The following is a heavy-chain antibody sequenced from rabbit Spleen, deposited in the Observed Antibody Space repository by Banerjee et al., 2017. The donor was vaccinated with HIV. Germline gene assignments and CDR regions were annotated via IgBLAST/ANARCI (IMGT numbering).Heavy chain of an antibody. CDR3: ARGSATMTMVITGYYLSL. CDR2: INSYTAKS. V-gene: IGHV1S45*01. CDR1: GFRFSFNNDYV. Sequence: QEQLVESGGGLVRPGASLTLTCKASGFRFSFNNDYVMCWVRQAPGKGLEWIACINSYTAKSVYATWAKGPFTISKTSSTTVTLQMTSLTAADTATYFCARGSATMTMVITGYYLSLWGPGTLVTVS. D-gene: IGHD2-1*01. J-gene: IGHJ4*01.